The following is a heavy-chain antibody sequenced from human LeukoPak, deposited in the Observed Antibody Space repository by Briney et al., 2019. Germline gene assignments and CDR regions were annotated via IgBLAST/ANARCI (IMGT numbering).Heavy chain of an antibody. J-gene: IGHJ4*02. CDR1: GFTFTRYW. Sequence: PGGSLRLSCAASGFTFTRYWMAWVRQAPGKGLEWVANIKQDGSEQYHVDSVRGRFTMSRDNARNSLYPQMDSLRAEDTAVYYCARVSRSGYYGEYWGQGTPVTVSS. CDR2: IKQDGSEQ. D-gene: IGHD3-3*01. V-gene: IGHV3-7*01. CDR3: ARVSRSGYYGEY.